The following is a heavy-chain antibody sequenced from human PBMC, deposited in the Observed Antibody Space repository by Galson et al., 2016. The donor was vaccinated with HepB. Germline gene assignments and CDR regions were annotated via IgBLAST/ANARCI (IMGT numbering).Heavy chain of an antibody. CDR1: GFTFSSFA. Sequence: SLRLSCAASGFTFSSFAMNWVRQAPGKGLEWVSGISASGGTTYYADSVKGRFTISRDNSKNTLYLLMNSLRAEDTAVYYCATTRLLDNWGQGILVTVSS. V-gene: IGHV3-23*01. J-gene: IGHJ4*02. CDR2: ISASGGTT. CDR3: ATTRLLDN.